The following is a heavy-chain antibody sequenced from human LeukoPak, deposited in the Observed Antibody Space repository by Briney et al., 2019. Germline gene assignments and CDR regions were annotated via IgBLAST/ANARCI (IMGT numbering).Heavy chain of an antibody. J-gene: IGHJ4*02. Sequence: GGSLRLSCAASGFTFDNFAMSWVRQAPGKGLEWVSEISGSGGTADYADSLKGRFTISRDNANNTLYLQMNSLRVEDTALYYCAKGKVAAPPRFGYWGQGIVVTVTS. CDR3: AKGKVAAPPRFGY. D-gene: IGHD6-13*01. CDR2: ISGSGGTA. CDR1: GFTFDNFA. V-gene: IGHV3-23*01.